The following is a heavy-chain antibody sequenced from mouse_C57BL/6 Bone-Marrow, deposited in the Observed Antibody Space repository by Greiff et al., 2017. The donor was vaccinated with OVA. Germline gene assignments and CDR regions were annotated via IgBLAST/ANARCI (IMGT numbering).Heavy chain of an antibody. Sequence: QVQLQQSGAELVKPGASVKISCKASGYAFSSYWMNWVKQRPGKGLEWIGQIYPGDGDTNYNGKFKGKATLTADKSSSTAYMQLSSLTSEDSAVYFCARDLTGTLYAMEYWGQGTSVTVSS. V-gene: IGHV1-80*01. CDR3: ARDLTGTLYAMEY. D-gene: IGHD4-1*01. CDR1: GYAFSSYW. J-gene: IGHJ4*01. CDR2: IYPGDGDT.